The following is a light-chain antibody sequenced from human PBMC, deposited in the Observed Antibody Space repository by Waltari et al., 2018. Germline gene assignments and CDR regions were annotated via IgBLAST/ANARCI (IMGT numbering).Light chain of an antibody. CDR2: SAS. J-gene: IGKJ1*01. Sequence: DIQLTQSPSFLSASVGDSVTITCRASQGISSYLAWYQQKPGNAPELLIYSASTLQSGVPSGFSASGSGTEFTLTISSLQPEDFATYHCQQLIHYLWTFGQGTKVEI. CDR1: QGISSY. CDR3: QQLIHYLWT. V-gene: IGKV1-9*01.